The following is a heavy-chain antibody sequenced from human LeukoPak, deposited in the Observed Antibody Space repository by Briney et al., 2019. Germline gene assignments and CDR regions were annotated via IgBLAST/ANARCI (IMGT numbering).Heavy chain of an antibody. D-gene: IGHD3-9*01. V-gene: IGHV3-23*01. CDR1: GFAFSSYA. CDR3: ARDRRILTA. Sequence: GGSLRLSCAASGFAFSSYAMSWVRQAPGKGLEWVSAITGSGGSTYYADSVKGRFTISRDNAKNSLYLQMNSLRAEDTAVYYCARDRRILTAWGQGTLVTVSS. CDR2: ITGSGGST. J-gene: IGHJ5*02.